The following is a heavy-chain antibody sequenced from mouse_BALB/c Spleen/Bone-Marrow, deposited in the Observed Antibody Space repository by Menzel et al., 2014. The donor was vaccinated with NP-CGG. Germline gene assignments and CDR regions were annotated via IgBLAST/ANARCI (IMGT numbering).Heavy chain of an antibody. D-gene: IGHD2-1*01. V-gene: IGHV1S81*02. CDR1: GYTFTSYW. Sequence: QVQLQQSGAELVKPGASVKLSCKASGYTFTSYWMHWVKQRPGQGLEWIGEINPSNGRTNYNEKFKTKATLTVDKSSSTAYMQLSSQTSEDSAVYYCARNYGNTDYWGQGTTLTVSS. CDR2: INPSNGRT. CDR3: ARNYGNTDY. J-gene: IGHJ2*01.